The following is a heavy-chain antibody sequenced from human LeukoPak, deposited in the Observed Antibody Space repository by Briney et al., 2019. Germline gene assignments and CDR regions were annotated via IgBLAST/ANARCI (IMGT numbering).Heavy chain of an antibody. CDR3: ARDYCSGGSCYSDY. Sequence: ASVKVSCKASGYTFTSYGISWVRQAPRQGLEWMGWISAYNGNTNYAQKLQGRVTMTTDTSTSTAYMELRSLRSDDTAVYYCARDYCSGGSCYSDYWGQGTLVTVSS. J-gene: IGHJ4*02. D-gene: IGHD2-15*01. CDR2: ISAYNGNT. CDR1: GYTFTSYG. V-gene: IGHV1-18*01.